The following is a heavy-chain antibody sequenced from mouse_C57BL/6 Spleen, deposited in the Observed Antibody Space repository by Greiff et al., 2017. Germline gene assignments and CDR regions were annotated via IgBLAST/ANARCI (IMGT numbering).Heavy chain of an antibody. D-gene: IGHD2-10*01. Sequence: VQLQQSGAELARPGASVKMSCKASGYTFTSYTMHWVKQRPGQGLEWIGYINPSSGYTKYNQKFKDKATLTADKSSSTAYMQLSSLTSEDSAVYYCATYSYWYFDGWGTGTTVTVSS. CDR2: INPSSGYT. V-gene: IGHV1-4*01. J-gene: IGHJ1*03. CDR3: ATYSYWYFDG. CDR1: GYTFTSYT.